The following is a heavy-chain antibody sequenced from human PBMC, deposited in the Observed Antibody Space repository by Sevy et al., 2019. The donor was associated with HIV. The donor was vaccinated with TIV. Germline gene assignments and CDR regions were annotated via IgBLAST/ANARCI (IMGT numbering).Heavy chain of an antibody. V-gene: IGHV3-7*01. J-gene: IGHJ6*02. Sequence: GGSLRLSCAASGFTFENYWMTWVRQAPGKGLEWVANIKPDGSESYYLDSVKGRFTFSRDYTKNSLFLQMNNMKAEDTAIYYCARSGGYGWDFWGQGTMVTVSS. CDR1: GFTFENYW. D-gene: IGHD3-10*01. CDR2: IKPDGSES. CDR3: ARSGGYGWDF.